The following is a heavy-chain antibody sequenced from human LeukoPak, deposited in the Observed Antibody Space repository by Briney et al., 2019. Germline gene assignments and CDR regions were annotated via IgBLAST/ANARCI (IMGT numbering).Heavy chain of an antibody. CDR3: ARGGRLWSGYYYYFDY. J-gene: IGHJ4*02. Sequence: AASVKVSCKASGGTFSSYAISWVRQAPGQGLEWMGGIIPIFGTANYAQKFQGRVTITTDESTSTAYMELSSLRSEDTAVYYCARGGRLWSGYYYYFDYWGQGTLVTVSS. D-gene: IGHD3-3*01. CDR1: GGTFSSYA. CDR2: IIPIFGTA. V-gene: IGHV1-69*05.